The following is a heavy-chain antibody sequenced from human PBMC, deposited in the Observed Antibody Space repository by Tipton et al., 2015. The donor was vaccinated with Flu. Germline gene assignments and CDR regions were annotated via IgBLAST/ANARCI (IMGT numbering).Heavy chain of an antibody. D-gene: IGHD1-26*01. Sequence: SLRLSCAASGFTFSSYWMSWVRQAPGKGLEWVANIKQDGSEKYYVDSVKGRFTISRDNAKNSLYLQMNSLRAEDTAVYYCASDVGFRYFDLWGHGTLVTVSS. CDR2: IKQDGSEK. CDR3: ASDVGFRYFDL. CDR1: GFTFSSYW. V-gene: IGHV3-7*01. J-gene: IGHJ2*01.